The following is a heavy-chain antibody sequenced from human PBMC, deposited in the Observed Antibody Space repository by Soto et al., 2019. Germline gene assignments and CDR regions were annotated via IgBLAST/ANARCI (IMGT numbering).Heavy chain of an antibody. CDR2: ISHDGTVK. CDR3: AKERDTRSSSCFDS. J-gene: IGHJ4*02. D-gene: IGHD5-18*01. Sequence: PGGSLRLSCAASRFTFSNYGMQWVRQAPGKGLEWVAVISHDGTVKYYADSVKGRFTISRDNFQNTLDLQMDSLRAEDTAVYYCAKERDTRSSSCFDSWGQGTRGTSPQ. V-gene: IGHV3-30*18. CDR1: RFTFSNYG.